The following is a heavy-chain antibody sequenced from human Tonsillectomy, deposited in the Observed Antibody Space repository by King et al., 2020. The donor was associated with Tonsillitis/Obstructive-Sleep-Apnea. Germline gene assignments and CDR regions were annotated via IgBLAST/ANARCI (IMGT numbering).Heavy chain of an antibody. CDR1: GYSFTSYW. CDR2: IYPGDSDT. J-gene: IGHJ3*02. D-gene: IGHD2-2*02. CDR3: ARLANYCSSTSCYTLGAFDI. V-gene: IGHV5-51*01. Sequence: DGQLVHSGAEVKKPGESLNISCKGSGYSFTSYWIGWVRQMPGKGLEWMGIIYPGDSDTRYSPSFQGQVTISADKSISTAYLQWSSLKASDTAMYYCARLANYCSSTSCYTLGAFDIWGQGTMVTVSS.